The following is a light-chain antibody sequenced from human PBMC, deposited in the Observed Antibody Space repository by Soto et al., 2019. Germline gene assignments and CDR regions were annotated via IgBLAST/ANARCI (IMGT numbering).Light chain of an antibody. CDR2: DTS. CDR1: QSASSY. Sequence: EIVLTQPPATLSFSPGERATLSCRARQSASSYLAWYQQKPGQAPRLLIYDTSNRATGIPARFSGSGSGTDFTLTISSLEPEDFAVYYCQQRSNWPPAWTFGQGTKVDIK. J-gene: IGKJ1*01. V-gene: IGKV3-11*01. CDR3: QQRSNWPPAWT.